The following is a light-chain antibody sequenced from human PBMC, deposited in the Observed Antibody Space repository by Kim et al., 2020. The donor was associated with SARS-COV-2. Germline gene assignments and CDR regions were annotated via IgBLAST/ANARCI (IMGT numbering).Light chain of an antibody. CDR1: QGINKD. V-gene: IGKV1-27*01. CDR2: AAS. CDR3: QKYNGAPWT. Sequence: SALGDRVTITCRASQGINKDLAWYQQKPGNAPKPLIFAASALQSGVPTRFSGSGSGTDFTLTISSLQPEDVATYYCQKYNGAPWTFGQGTKVEIK. J-gene: IGKJ1*01.